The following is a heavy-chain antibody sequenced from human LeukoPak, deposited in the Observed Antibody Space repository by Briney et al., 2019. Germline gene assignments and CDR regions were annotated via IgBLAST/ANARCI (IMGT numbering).Heavy chain of an antibody. V-gene: IGHV4-61*02. D-gene: IGHD3-10*01. J-gene: IGHJ4*02. CDR1: GGSISSGSYY. CDR3: ARGNPFGYFDY. CDR2: IYTSGST. Sequence: PSETLSLTCTVSGGSISSGSYYWSWIRQPAGKGLEWIGRIYTSGSTNYNPSLKSRVTISVDTSKNQFSLKLSSVTAADTAVYYCARGNPFGYFDYWGQGTLVTVSS.